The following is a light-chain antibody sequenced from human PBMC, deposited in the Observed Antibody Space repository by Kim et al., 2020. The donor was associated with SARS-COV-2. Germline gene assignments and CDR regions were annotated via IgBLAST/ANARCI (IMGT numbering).Light chain of an antibody. CDR3: QQYGSSRT. CDR1: QSVSSSY. V-gene: IGKV3-20*01. CDR2: GAS. Sequence: LSPGERATLSCSASQSVSSSYLAWYQQKPCQAPRLLIYGASSRATGIPDRFSGSGSGTDFTLTISRLEPEDFAVYYCQQYGSSRTFGQGTKVDIK. J-gene: IGKJ1*01.